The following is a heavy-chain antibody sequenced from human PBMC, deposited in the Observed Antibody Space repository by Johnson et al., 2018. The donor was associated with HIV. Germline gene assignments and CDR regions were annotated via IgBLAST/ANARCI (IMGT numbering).Heavy chain of an antibody. Sequence: KGLEWVSSITVSGGNTHYADSVKGRFTISRDNSKNTLYLQVNSLRAEDTAVYYCAKDRSVAGLYDAFDIWGQGTMVTVAS. CDR3: AKDRSVAGLYDAFDI. D-gene: IGHD6-19*01. J-gene: IGHJ3*02. CDR2: ITVSGGNT. V-gene: IGHV3-23*01.